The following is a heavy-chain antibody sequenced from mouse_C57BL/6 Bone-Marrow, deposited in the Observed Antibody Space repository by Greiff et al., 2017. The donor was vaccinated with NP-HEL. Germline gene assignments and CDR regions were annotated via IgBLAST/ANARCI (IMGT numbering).Heavy chain of an antibody. V-gene: IGHV1-4*01. CDR1: GYTFTSYT. Sequence: VQLQQSGAELARPGASVKMSCKASGYTFTSYTMHWVKQRPGQGLEWIGYINPSSGYTKYNQKFKDKATLTADKSSSTAYLQLSSLTSEDSAVYYCARMLLRIAYWGQGTLVTVSA. CDR2: INPSSGYT. CDR3: ARMLLRIAY. J-gene: IGHJ3*01. D-gene: IGHD1-1*01.